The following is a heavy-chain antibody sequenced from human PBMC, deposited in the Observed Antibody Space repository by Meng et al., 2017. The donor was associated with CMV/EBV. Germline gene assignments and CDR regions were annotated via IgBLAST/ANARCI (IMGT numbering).Heavy chain of an antibody. J-gene: IGHJ5*02. CDR2: IIPIFGTA. D-gene: IGHD2-21*02. CDR1: GVTFSSYA. V-gene: IGHV1-69*05. CDR3: ASEGDGVNNWFDP. Sequence: CKASGVTFSSYAISWVRQAPGQGLEWMGGIIPIFGTANYAQKFQGRVTITTDESTSTAYMELSSLRSEDTAVYYCASEGDGVNNWFDPWGQGTLVTVSS.